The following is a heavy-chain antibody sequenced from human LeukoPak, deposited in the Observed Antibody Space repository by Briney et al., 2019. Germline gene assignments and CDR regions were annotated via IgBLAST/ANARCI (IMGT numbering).Heavy chain of an antibody. D-gene: IGHD2-15*01. CDR1: GFTFSRHW. Sequence: GGSLRLSCVASGFTFSRHWMSWVRQAPGKGLEWVANMKQDGSEIYYLDSVKGRFTIARDNSKNTLYLQMNSLRVDDTAVYYCAQQLGYCSGGTCYFTYWGQGTLVTVSS. CDR2: MKQDGSEI. CDR3: AQQLGYCSGGTCYFTY. J-gene: IGHJ1*01. V-gene: IGHV3-7*03.